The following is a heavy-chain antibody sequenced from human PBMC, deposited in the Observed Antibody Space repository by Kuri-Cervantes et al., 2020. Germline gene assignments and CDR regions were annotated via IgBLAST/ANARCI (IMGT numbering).Heavy chain of an antibody. CDR2: FGASGVRT. D-gene: IGHD2-15*01. CDR3: ARGLPWYFDY. J-gene: IGHJ4*02. CDR1: GFTFDDYA. V-gene: IGHV3-23*01. Sequence: GESLKISCAASGFTFDDYAMHWVRQAPGKGLEWVSAFGASGVRTYYADSVKGRFTISRDNSKNTLYLQMNSLRAEDTAVYYCARGLPWYFDYWGQGTLVTVSS.